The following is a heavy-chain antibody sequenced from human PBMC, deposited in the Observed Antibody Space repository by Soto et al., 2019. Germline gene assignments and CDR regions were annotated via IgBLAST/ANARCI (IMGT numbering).Heavy chain of an antibody. D-gene: IGHD6-19*01. CDR1: GGSFSGYY. V-gene: IGHV4-34*01. CDR3: ARGGGSGWYHFSY. CDR2: INHSGST. J-gene: IGHJ4*02. Sequence: QVQLQQWGAGLLKPSETLSLTCAVYGGSFSGYYWSWIRQPPGKGLVWIGEINHSGSTNYNPSLKSRVTISVDTSKNQFSLKLSSVTAADTAVYYCARGGGSGWYHFSYWGQGTLVTVSS.